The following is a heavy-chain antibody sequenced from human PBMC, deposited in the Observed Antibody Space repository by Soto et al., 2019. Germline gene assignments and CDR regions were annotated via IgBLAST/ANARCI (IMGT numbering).Heavy chain of an antibody. CDR1: GFTVSSYG. CDR2: IPYDGSNK. V-gene: IGHV3-30*03. Sequence: GGSLRLSCAASGFTVSSYGMHWVRQAPGKGLEWVAVIPYDGSNKYYADSVKGRFTISRDNSKNTLYLQMNSLRAEDTAVYYCASPKSNDGSAYRAFDIWGQGTMVTVSS. CDR3: ASPKSNDGSAYRAFDI. D-gene: IGHD3-22*01. J-gene: IGHJ3*02.